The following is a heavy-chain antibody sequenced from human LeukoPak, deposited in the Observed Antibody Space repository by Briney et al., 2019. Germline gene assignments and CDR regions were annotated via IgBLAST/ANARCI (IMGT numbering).Heavy chain of an antibody. V-gene: IGHV1-18*01. Sequence: ASVKVSCKASGYTFTSYGISWVRQAPGQGLEWMGWISAYNGNTNYAQKLQGRVTITADKSTSTAYMELSSLRSEDTAVYYCARTNYYDSSGYYYGGPDYYYYYMDVWGKGTTVTVSS. CDR1: GYTFTSYG. CDR3: ARTNYYDSSGYYYGGPDYYYYYMDV. CDR2: ISAYNGNT. D-gene: IGHD3-22*01. J-gene: IGHJ6*03.